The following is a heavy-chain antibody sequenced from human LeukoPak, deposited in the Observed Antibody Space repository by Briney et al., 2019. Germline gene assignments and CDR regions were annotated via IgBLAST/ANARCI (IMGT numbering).Heavy chain of an antibody. J-gene: IGHJ4*02. V-gene: IGHV4-34*01. D-gene: IGHD6-6*01. CDR3: RYSSSFSGRKPFDY. CDR1: GGSFSGYY. Sequence: SETLSLTCAVYGGSFSGYYWSWIRQPPGKGLEWIGEINHSGSTNYNPSLKSRVTISVDTSKNQFSLKLSSVTAADYCARGRRYSSSFSGRKPFDYWGQGTLVTVSS. CDR2: INHSGST.